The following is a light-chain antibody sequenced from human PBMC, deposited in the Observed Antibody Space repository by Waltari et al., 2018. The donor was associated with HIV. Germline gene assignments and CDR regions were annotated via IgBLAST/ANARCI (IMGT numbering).Light chain of an antibody. Sequence: SALTQPASVSGSPGQSLTISCTGASSEFRTYNYVSWYQHHPGKAPRLLIYDVTNRPSGVSHRFSGSKSGDTASLIISGLQAEDEADYFCAAYIGPWVFGGGTRLTV. CDR2: DVT. V-gene: IGLV2-14*03. CDR1: SSEFRTYNY. J-gene: IGLJ3*02. CDR3: AAYIGPWV.